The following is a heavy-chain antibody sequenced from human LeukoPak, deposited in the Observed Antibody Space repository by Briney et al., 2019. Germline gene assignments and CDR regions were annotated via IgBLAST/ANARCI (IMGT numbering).Heavy chain of an antibody. D-gene: IGHD6-13*01. V-gene: IGHV3-21*01. CDR1: GFTFSSYS. J-gene: IGHJ5*02. CDR3: ARDREDIAAADGGFDP. CDR2: ISSSSSYI. Sequence: GGSLRLSCAASGFTFSSYSMNWVRQAPGKGLEWVSSISSSSSYIYYADSVKGRFTISRDNAKNSLYLQMNSLRAEDTAVYYCARDREDIAAADGGFDPWGREPWSPSPQ.